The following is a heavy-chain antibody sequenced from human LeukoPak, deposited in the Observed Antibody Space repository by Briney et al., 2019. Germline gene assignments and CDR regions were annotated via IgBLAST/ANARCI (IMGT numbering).Heavy chain of an antibody. CDR3: ATNGVGATFDL. D-gene: IGHD1-26*01. J-gene: IGHJ5*02. Sequence: PSETLSLTCTISSDSSDSISSYYWSWIRQPAGRGLEWIGRVHTSGSTNYNPSLKSRVTISLDTSKNQFSLKLHSVTAADTAVYYCATNGVGATFDLWGQGTLVTVSS. CDR1: SDSISSYY. CDR2: VHTSGST. V-gene: IGHV4-4*07.